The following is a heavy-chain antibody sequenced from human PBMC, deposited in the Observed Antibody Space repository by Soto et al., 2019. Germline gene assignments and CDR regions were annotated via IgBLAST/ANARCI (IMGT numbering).Heavy chain of an antibody. J-gene: IGHJ4*02. D-gene: IGHD2-15*01. CDR2: IYYSGST. CDR3: ARVYCSGGSCYEFDY. V-gene: IGHV4-31*03. CDR1: GGSISSGGYY. Sequence: QVQLQESGPGLVKPSQTLSLTCTVSGGSISSGGYYWSWIRQHPGKVLEWIGYIYYSGSTYYNPSIKSRVTISVDTSKNQFSLQLSSVTAADTAVYYCARVYCSGGSCYEFDYWGQGTLVTVSS.